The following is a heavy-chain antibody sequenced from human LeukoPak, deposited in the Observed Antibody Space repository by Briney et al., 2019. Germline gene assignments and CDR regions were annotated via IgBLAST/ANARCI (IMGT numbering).Heavy chain of an antibody. D-gene: IGHD1-20*01. Sequence: ASVRVSCKASGYTFTGYYMHWVRQAPGQGLEWMGWISAYNGNTNYAQKLQGRVTMTTDTSTSTAYMELRSLRSDDTAVYYCARVYNWNPYYYGMDVWGQGTTVTVSS. V-gene: IGHV1-18*04. CDR1: GYTFTGYY. CDR3: ARVYNWNPYYYGMDV. J-gene: IGHJ6*02. CDR2: ISAYNGNT.